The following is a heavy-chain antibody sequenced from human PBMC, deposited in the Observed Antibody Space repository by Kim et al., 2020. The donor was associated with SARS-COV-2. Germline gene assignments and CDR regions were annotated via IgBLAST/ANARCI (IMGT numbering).Heavy chain of an antibody. CDR3: ARWAGGVTRGFDY. D-gene: IGHD3-10*01. J-gene: IGHJ4*02. CDR1: GGSISSY. V-gene: IGHV4-59*13. Sequence: SETLSLTCSVSGGSISSYLSWIRPSPGKGLEWIGNIYYSGSTTYNPSLKSRVTISVDTSNNQFSLKLSSVTAADTAVYYCARWAGGVTRGFDYWGQGTLVTVSS. CDR2: IYYSGST.